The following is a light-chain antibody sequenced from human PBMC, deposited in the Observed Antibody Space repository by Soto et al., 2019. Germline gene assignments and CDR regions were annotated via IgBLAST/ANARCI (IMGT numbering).Light chain of an antibody. Sequence: EIVMTQSPATLSVSPGERATLSCRASQSVSSNLAWYQQKPGQAPRLLIYGASTRATGIPARFSGSGSGTEFTLTISSLQSEDFTVYYCQHYGTSMWTFGQGTKVDIK. CDR2: GAS. CDR3: QHYGTSMWT. J-gene: IGKJ1*01. V-gene: IGKV3-15*01. CDR1: QSVSSN.